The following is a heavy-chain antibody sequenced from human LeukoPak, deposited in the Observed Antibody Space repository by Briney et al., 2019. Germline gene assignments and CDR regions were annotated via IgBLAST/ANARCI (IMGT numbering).Heavy chain of an antibody. CDR3: ARGFGLGSYYYGWFDP. Sequence: SETLSLTCTVSGGSISSYYWSWIRQPAGKGLEWIGRIYTSGSTNYNPSLKSRVTMSVDTSKNQFSLKLSSVTAADTAVYYCARGFGLGSYYYGWFDPWGQGTLVTVSS. V-gene: IGHV4-4*07. CDR1: GGSISSYY. CDR2: IYTSGST. D-gene: IGHD3-10*01. J-gene: IGHJ5*02.